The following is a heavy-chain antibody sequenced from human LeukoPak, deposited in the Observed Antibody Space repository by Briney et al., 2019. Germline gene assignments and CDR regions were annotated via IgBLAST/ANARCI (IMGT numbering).Heavy chain of an antibody. D-gene: IGHD4-23*01. CDR3: AKDASDSMTTVVTYFDY. CDR2: ISDGGGIT. J-gene: IGHJ4*02. CDR1: GFTFDDYG. Sequence: GGSLRLSCAASGFTFDDYGMSWVRQAPGKGLEWVSTISDGGGITYYADSVKGRFTISRDNSKNTLYLQVNSLRAEDTAVYYCAKDASDSMTTVVTYFDYWGQGTLVTVSS. V-gene: IGHV3-23*01.